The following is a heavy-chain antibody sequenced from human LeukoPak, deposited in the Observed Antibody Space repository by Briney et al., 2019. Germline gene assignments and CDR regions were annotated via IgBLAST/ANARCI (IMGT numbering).Heavy chain of an antibody. V-gene: IGHV1-69*04. D-gene: IGHD3-22*01. Sequence: ASVKVSCKASGGTFSSYAISWVRQAPGQGLEWIGRIIPILGIANYAQKFQGRVTITADKSTSTAYMELSSLRSEDTAVYYCARFTPEDYYDSSGYYSYGMDVWGQGTTVTVSS. CDR3: ARFTPEDYYDSSGYYSYGMDV. CDR1: GGTFSSYA. J-gene: IGHJ6*02. CDR2: IIPILGIA.